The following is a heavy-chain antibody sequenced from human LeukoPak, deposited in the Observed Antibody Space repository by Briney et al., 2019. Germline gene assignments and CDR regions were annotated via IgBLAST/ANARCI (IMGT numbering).Heavy chain of an antibody. J-gene: IGHJ4*02. CDR1: GFTFSSYA. D-gene: IGHD3-10*01. CDR2: ISGSGGST. CDR3: AKVPSDGSGFYFDY. V-gene: IGHV3-23*01. Sequence: GGSLRLSCAASGFTFSSYAMSWVRQAPGKGLEWVSAISGSGGSTYYADSVKGRFTISRDNSKNALYLQMNSLRAEDTAVYYCAKVPSDGSGFYFDYWGQGTLVTVSS.